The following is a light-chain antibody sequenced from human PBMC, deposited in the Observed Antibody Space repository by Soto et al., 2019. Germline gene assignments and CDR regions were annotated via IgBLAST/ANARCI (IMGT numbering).Light chain of an antibody. Sequence: DIQMTQSPSTLSASVGDRVTITCRASQSISSWLAWYQQKPGKAPKLLIYKASSLEGGVPSRFNGSGSGTDFTLTIRSLQPDDFATYYCQQYHSYSLTFGGGTKVDI. J-gene: IGKJ4*01. CDR3: QQYHSYSLT. CDR2: KAS. CDR1: QSISSW. V-gene: IGKV1-5*03.